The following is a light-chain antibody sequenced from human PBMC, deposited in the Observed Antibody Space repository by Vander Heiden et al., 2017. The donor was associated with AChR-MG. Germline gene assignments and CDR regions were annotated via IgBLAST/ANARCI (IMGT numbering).Light chain of an antibody. J-gene: IGLJ2*01. V-gene: IGLV2-14*01. Sequence: VSGSPGQSITISCTGTSSDVGGYNYVSWYQQHPGKAPKLMIYEVSNRPSGVSNRFSGSKSGNTASLTISGLQAEDEADYYCSSYTSSSTLVFGGGTKLTVL. CDR3: SSYTSSSTLV. CDR2: EVS. CDR1: SSDVGGYNY.